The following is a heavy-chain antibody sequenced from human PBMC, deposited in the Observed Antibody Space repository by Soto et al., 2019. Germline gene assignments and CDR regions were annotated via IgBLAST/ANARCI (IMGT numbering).Heavy chain of an antibody. CDR1: GYTFTSYA. CDR2: INAGNGNT. V-gene: IGHV1-3*01. D-gene: IGHD3-16*01. CDR3: AKGEGLWYGMDV. J-gene: IGHJ6*02. Sequence: VKVSCKASGYTFTSYAMHWVRQAPGQRLEWMGWINAGNGNTKYSQKFQGRVTITRDTSASTAYMELSSLRSEDTAVYYCAKGEGLWYGMDVWGQGTTVTVSS.